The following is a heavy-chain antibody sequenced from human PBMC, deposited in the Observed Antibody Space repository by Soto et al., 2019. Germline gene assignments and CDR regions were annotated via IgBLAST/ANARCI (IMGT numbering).Heavy chain of an antibody. CDR2: IYPGDSDT. J-gene: IGHJ4*02. CDR1: GYSFTGYW. Sequence: PGESLKISCKTSGYSFTGYWIAWLRRVPGKGLEWMGIIYPGDSDTRYSPSFQGQVTISADKSTSTAYLQWSSLKASDTAMYYCATKGYCSSTSCCTVDSWGQGTLVTVSS. V-gene: IGHV5-51*01. D-gene: IGHD2-2*02. CDR3: ATKGYCSSTSCCTVDS.